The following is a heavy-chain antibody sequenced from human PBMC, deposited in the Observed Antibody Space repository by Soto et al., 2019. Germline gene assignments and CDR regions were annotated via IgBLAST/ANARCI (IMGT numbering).Heavy chain of an antibody. V-gene: IGHV3-30*03. Sequence: GGSLRLSCVASGFTCSSYGMHWVRQAPGEGLEWVAVISYDGSNKYYADSVKGRFTIYRDNSKNTLYLQMNSLRAEDTAVYYCAYGSGSYIKYYYYGMDVWGQGTTVTVSS. CDR2: ISYDGSNK. D-gene: IGHD3-10*01. CDR1: GFTCSSYG. J-gene: IGHJ6*02. CDR3: AYGSGSYIKYYYYGMDV.